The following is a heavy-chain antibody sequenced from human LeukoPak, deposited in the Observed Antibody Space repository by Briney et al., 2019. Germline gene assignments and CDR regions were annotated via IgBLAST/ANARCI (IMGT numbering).Heavy chain of an antibody. J-gene: IGHJ4*02. CDR1: GYPFTTSW. CDR2: IRPGDSNI. D-gene: IGHD3-10*01. V-gene: IGHV5-51*01. CDR3: GRRPYGSGSFFDH. Sequence: GESLKISCKGSGYPFTTSWIGWVRQMPGKGLEWMGIIRPGDSNIEYSPSFQGQVTVSADKSISTAYLQWSSLKASDTAMYYCGRRPYGSGSFFDHWGQGTLVTVSS.